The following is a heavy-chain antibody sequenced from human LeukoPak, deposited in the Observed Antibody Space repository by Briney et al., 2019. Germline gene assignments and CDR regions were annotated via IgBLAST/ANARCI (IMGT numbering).Heavy chain of an antibody. J-gene: IGHJ4*02. CDR3: ARQYCSTTTCYTDY. D-gene: IGHD2-2*02. V-gene: IGHV3-48*04. CDR2: IGTSGSPI. Sequence: GGSLRLSCAASGFIFSSYAMSWVRQAPGKGLEWVSYIGTSGSPIYYAHSVKGRFTISRDDAKNSLYLQMTSLRADDTAVYYCARQYCSTTTCYTDYWGQGSLVTVSS. CDR1: GFIFSSYA.